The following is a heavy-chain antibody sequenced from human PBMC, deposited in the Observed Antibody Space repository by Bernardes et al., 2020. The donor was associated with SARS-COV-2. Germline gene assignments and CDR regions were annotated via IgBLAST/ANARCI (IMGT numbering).Heavy chain of an antibody. D-gene: IGHD6-19*01. J-gene: IGHJ4*02. CDR3: AKQNRIAVAGTAGGVFDC. CDR2: IYISDKT. CDR1: GFTHRSKY. Sequence: GGYPRLSHAASGFTHRSKYMTWVLRTPGKGLEWVSVIYISDKTYYADSVKGRFTISRDRSKNTLYLQMNSLRAEDTAIFYCAKQNRIAVAGTAGGVFDCWGQGTLVTVSS. V-gene: IGHV3-66*04.